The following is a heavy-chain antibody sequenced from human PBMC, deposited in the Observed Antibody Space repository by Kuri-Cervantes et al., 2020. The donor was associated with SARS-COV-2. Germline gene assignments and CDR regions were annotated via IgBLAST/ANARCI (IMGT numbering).Heavy chain of an antibody. D-gene: IGHD4-17*01. J-gene: IGHJ4*02. Sequence: GESLKISCAASGFTFSNAWMSWVRQAPGKGLEWVSSISSSSTIYYADSVKGRFTISRDNAKNTLYLQMNSLRAEDTAVYYCAKDGTRRYDYGDYFDYWGQGALVTVSS. CDR1: GFTFSNAW. CDR2: ISSSSTI. CDR3: AKDGTRRYDYGDYFDY. V-gene: IGHV3-69-1*01.